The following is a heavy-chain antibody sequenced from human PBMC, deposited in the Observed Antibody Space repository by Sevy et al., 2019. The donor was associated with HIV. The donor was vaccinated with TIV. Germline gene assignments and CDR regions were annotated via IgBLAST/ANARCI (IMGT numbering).Heavy chain of an antibody. Sequence: GGSLRLSCAASGFPVSSNYMSWVRQAPGKGLEWVSVMYSDGSTYHADSMKGRFTISRNNSKKTLYLQMNSLRVEDTAVYYCARGKSGYGYGLDYWGQGTLVTVSS. CDR2: MYSDGST. V-gene: IGHV3-66*01. J-gene: IGHJ4*02. CDR1: GFPVSSNY. CDR3: ARGKSGYGYGLDY. D-gene: IGHD5-18*01.